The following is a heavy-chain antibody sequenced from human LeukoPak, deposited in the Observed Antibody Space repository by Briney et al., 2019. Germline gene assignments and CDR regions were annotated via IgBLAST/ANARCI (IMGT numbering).Heavy chain of an antibody. V-gene: IGHV3-21*01. CDR1: GFTFSSYS. J-gene: IGHJ4*02. CDR3: ARDLEGHCSGGSCLYYFDY. CDR2: ISSSSSYI. D-gene: IGHD2-15*01. Sequence: GGSLRLSCAASGFTFSSYSMNWVRQAPGKGLEWVSSISSSSSYIYYADSVKGRFTISGDNAKNSLYLQMNSLRAEDTAVYYCARDLEGHCSGGSCLYYFDYWGQGTLVTVSS.